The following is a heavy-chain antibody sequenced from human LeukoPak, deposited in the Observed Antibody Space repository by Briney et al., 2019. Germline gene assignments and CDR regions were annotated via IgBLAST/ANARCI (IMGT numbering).Heavy chain of an antibody. CDR1: GYTFTSYY. J-gene: IGHJ4*02. V-gene: IGHV1-46*01. Sequence: ASVKVSCKASGYTFTSYYMHWVRQAPGQGLEWMGIINPSGGSTSYAKKFQGRVTMTRDTSTSTVYMELSSLRSEDTAVYYCARGVRSNDFWSGYSTGYFDYWGQGTLVTVSS. CDR3: ARGVRSNDFWSGYSTGYFDY. D-gene: IGHD3-3*01. CDR2: INPSGGST.